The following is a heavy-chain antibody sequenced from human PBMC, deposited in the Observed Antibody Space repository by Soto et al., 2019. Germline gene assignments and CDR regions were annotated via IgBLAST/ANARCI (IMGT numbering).Heavy chain of an antibody. CDR3: ARGRRYCSSTSCLLTRKNYWYFDL. D-gene: IGHD2-2*01. CDR1: GVSISSYY. V-gene: IGHV4-59*12. Sequence: PSETLSLTCTVSGVSISSYYWSWIRQPPGKGLEWIGYIYYSGSTNYNPSLKSRVTISVDTSKNQFSLKLSSVTAADTAVYYCARGRRYCSSTSCLLTRKNYWYFDLWGRGTLVTVS. J-gene: IGHJ2*01. CDR2: IYYSGST.